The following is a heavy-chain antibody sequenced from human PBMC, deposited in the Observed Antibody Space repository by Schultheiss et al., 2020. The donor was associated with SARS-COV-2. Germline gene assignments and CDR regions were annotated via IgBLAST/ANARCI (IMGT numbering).Heavy chain of an antibody. CDR2: ISGSGGST. Sequence: GGSLRLSCAASGFTFSSYATSWVRQAPGKGLEWVSAISGSGGSTYYADSVKGRFTISRDNSKNTLYLQMNSPRAEDTAVYYCAKDRRDCSSTSCYFGYYYYYYMDVWGKGTTVTVSS. CDR3: AKDRRDCSSTSCYFGYYYYYYMDV. V-gene: IGHV3-23*01. D-gene: IGHD2-2*01. J-gene: IGHJ6*03. CDR1: GFTFSSYA.